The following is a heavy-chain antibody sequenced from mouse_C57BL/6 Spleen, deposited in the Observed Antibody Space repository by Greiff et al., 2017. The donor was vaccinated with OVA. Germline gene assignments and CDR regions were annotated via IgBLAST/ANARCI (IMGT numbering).Heavy chain of an antibody. CDR2: ISSGGDYI. CDR3: TREDDYERENAY. Sequence: EVQLQQSGEGLVKPGGSLKLSCAASGFTFSSYAMSWVRQTPEKRLEWVAYISSGGDYIYYADTVKGRFTISRDNARNTLYLQMSSLKSEDTAMYYCTREDDYERENAYWGQGTLVTVSA. J-gene: IGHJ3*01. V-gene: IGHV5-9-1*02. CDR1: GFTFSSYA. D-gene: IGHD2-4*01.